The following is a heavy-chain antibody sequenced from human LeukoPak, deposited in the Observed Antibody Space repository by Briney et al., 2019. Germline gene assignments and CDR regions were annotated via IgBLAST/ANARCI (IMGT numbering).Heavy chain of an antibody. CDR2: IYSSGST. V-gene: IGHV4-59*01. Sequence: SETLSLTCSVSGVSMTGYYWSWIRQAPGKAPEWIGYIYSSGSTNYNPSLNSRVTMSLDASTNQFSLKLTFVTAADTALYYCPTRPADGSWYGVFDFWSRGTLVTVSS. J-gene: IGHJ4*01. CDR3: PTRPADGSWYGVFDF. CDR1: GVSMTGYY. D-gene: IGHD3-10*01.